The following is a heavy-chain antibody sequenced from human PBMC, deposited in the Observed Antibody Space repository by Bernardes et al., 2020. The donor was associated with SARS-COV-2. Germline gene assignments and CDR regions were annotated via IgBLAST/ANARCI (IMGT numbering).Heavy chain of an antibody. D-gene: IGHD1-1*01. CDR3: ASAGGQLERRRVFDY. CDR1: GGSISSGGYY. Sequence: SETLSLTRTVSGGSISSGGYYWIWIRQHTGKGLEWIGYIYYSGSTYHNPSLKSRVTISVDTSKNQFSLKLSSVTAADTAVYYCASAGGQLERRRVFDYWGQGTLVTVSS. CDR2: IYYSGST. V-gene: IGHV4-31*03. J-gene: IGHJ4*02.